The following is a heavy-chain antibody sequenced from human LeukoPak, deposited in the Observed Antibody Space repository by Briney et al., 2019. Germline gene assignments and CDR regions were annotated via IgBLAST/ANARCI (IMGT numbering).Heavy chain of an antibody. V-gene: IGHV3-23*01. Sequence: GGSLRLSCAASGFAFSSYAMSWVRQAPGKGLEWVSAISGSGGSTYYADSVKGRFTISRDNAKNSLYLQMNSLRAEDTAVYYCARDERELNHKLDYWGQGTLVTVSS. J-gene: IGHJ4*02. D-gene: IGHD3-10*01. CDR2: ISGSGGST. CDR1: GFAFSSYA. CDR3: ARDERELNHKLDY.